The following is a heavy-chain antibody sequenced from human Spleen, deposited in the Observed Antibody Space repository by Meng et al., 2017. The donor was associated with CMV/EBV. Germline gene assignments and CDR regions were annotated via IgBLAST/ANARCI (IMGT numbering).Heavy chain of an antibody. CDR1: GFTFSSSA. V-gene: IGHV3-21*04. CDR2: ISSGSHYI. J-gene: IGHJ4*02. CDR3: AKAGYCSSAGCLFSDY. Sequence: GESLKISCAASGFTFSSSAMSWVRQAPGKGLEWVSSISSGSHYIYYTDSVKGRFTISRDNAKKSLYLEMSSLRAEDTALYYCAKAGYCSSAGCLFSDYWGQGTLVTVSS. D-gene: IGHD2-2*01.